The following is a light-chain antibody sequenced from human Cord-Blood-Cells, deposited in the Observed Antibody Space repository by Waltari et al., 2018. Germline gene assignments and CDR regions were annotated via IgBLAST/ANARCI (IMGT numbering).Light chain of an antibody. CDR3: SSYTSSSTYV. Sequence: QSALTQSASVSGSPGQSITISCTGTSSAVGGYNYVSWCQQHPGKAPNLMIFNVSNRPSGVSNRFSGSKTGNTASLTISRLQAEDEADYYCSSYTSSSTYVFGTGTKVTVL. J-gene: IGLJ1*01. CDR1: SSAVGGYNY. CDR2: NVS. V-gene: IGLV2-14*01.